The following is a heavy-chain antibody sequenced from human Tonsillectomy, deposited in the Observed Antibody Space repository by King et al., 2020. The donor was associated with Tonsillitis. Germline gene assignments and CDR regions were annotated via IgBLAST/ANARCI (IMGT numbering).Heavy chain of an antibody. J-gene: IGHJ6*03. V-gene: IGHV3-21*01. Sequence: VQLVESGGGLVKPGGSLRLSCAASGFTFSSYSMNWVRQAPGKGLEWVSSISSSSSYIYYADSVKGRFTISRDNAKNSLYLQMNSLRAEDTAVYYCARDRGAPGYYYMDVWGKGTTVTVSS. CDR2: ISSSSSYI. D-gene: IGHD3-10*01. CDR1: GFTFSSYS. CDR3: ARDRGAPGYYYMDV.